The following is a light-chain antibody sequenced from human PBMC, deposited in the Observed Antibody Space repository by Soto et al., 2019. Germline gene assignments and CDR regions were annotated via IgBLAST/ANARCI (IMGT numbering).Light chain of an antibody. Sequence: EIVLTQSPGTLSLSPGERATLSCRASQSVSSRLAWYQQKPGQAPRLLISGASSRATGIPDRFSGSGSGTDFTLTISRLEPEDFAVYYCQKYGSSPPITFGQGTRLEIK. J-gene: IGKJ5*01. CDR1: QSVSSR. CDR2: GAS. V-gene: IGKV3-20*01. CDR3: QKYGSSPPIT.